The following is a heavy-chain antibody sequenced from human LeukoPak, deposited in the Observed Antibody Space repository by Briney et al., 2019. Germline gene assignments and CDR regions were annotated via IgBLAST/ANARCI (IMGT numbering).Heavy chain of an antibody. CDR1: GGSISSYY. D-gene: IGHD3-10*01. CDR3: ARGLYGSGSYDAFDI. Sequence: KPSETLSLTCTVSGGSISSYYWSWIRQPAGKGLEWIGRIYTSGSTNYNPSLKSRVTISVDTSKNQFSLKLSSVTAADTAVYYCARGLYGSGSYDAFDIWGQGTMVTVSS. J-gene: IGHJ3*02. V-gene: IGHV4-4*07. CDR2: IYTSGST.